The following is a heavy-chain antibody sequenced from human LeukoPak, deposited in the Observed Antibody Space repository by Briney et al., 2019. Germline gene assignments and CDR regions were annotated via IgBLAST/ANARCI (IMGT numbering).Heavy chain of an antibody. Sequence: SETLSLTCAVYGGSFSSYYWSWIRQPPGKGLEWIGEVNHSGTTNYNPSLKSRVTISVDKSKMQFSLKLTSVTAADTAVYYCAITPQGDDYGDYAADYWGQGTQVTVSS. CDR1: GGSFSSYY. V-gene: IGHV4-34*01. CDR2: VNHSGTT. D-gene: IGHD4-17*01. CDR3: AITPQGDDYGDYAADY. J-gene: IGHJ4*02.